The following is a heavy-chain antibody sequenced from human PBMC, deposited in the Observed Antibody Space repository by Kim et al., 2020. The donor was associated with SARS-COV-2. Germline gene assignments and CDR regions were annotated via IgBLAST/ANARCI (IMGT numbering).Heavy chain of an antibody. V-gene: IGHV4-34*01. D-gene: IGHD2-15*01. Sequence: SETLSLTCAVYGGSFSGYYWSWIRQPPGKGLEWIGEINHSGSTNYNPSLKSRVTISVDTSKNQFSLKLSSVTAADTAVYYCARGGRRNTPLIGYCSGGSCYAGKFYDYWGQGTLVTVSS. CDR2: INHSGST. CDR1: GGSFSGYY. J-gene: IGHJ4*02. CDR3: ARGGRRNTPLIGYCSGGSCYAGKFYDY.